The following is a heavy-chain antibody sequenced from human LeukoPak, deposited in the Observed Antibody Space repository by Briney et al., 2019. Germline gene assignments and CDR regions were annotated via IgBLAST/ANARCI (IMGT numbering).Heavy chain of an antibody. V-gene: IGHV3-30*18. Sequence: PGGSLRLSCAASGFTFSSYGMHWVRQAPGKGLEWVAVISYDGSNKYYADSVKGRFTISRDNSKNTLYLQMNSLRAEDTAVYYCAKSDPRSVTTGYGDFTGYWGQGTLVTVSS. CDR1: GFTFSSYG. J-gene: IGHJ4*02. D-gene: IGHD4-17*01. CDR3: AKSDPRSVTTGYGDFTGY. CDR2: ISYDGSNK.